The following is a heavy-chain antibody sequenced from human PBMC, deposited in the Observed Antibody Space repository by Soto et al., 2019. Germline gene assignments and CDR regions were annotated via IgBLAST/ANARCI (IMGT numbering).Heavy chain of an antibody. CDR3: ARVDVVVITGVTGLYYFDY. D-gene: IGHD2-8*01. CDR1: GYSFSSYE. V-gene: IGHV1-18*04. CDR2: ISAYNGNT. J-gene: IGHJ4*02. Sequence: ASVKVSCKASGYSFSSYEISWVRQAPGQGLEWMGRISAYNGNTNYAQKLQGRVIMTTDTSTSTAYMELRSLRSDDTAVYYCARVDVVVITGVTGLYYFDYWGQGTLVTVYS.